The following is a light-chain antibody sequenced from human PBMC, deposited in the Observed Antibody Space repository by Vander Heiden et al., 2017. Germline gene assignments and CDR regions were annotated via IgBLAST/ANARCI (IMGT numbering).Light chain of an antibody. V-gene: IGKV3-11*01. J-gene: IGKJ4*01. CDR1: QSVSSY. CDR3: QQRSNWPPVLT. CDR2: DAS. Sequence: EIVLTQSPATLSLSPGERATLPCRARQSVSSYIAWYQQKPGQAPRLLIYDASNRATGIPARFSGSGSGTDFTLTISSLEPEDFAVYYCQQRSNWPPVLTFGGGTKVEIK.